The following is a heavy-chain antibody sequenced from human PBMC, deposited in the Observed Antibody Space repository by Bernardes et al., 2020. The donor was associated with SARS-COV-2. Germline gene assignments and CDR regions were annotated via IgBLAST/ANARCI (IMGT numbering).Heavy chain of an antibody. CDR1: GYTFINYG. D-gene: IGHD3-22*01. CDR2: LSVDNGNT. Sequence: ASVKVSCTASGYTFINYGISWVRQAPGEGLEWMGWLSVDNGNTNIAQKFQGIVTMTREKSTSTAYMELRSLRSDDTAVYYCAKDSVDGGSGYYYGDYCGVDVWGQGTTVTVSS. V-gene: IGHV1-18*01. J-gene: IGHJ6*02. CDR3: AKDSVDGGSGYYYGDYCGVDV.